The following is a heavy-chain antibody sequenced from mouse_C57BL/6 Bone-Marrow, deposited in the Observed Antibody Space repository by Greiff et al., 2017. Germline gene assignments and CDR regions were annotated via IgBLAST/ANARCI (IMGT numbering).Heavy chain of an antibody. D-gene: IGHD1-1*01. J-gene: IGHJ2*01. Sequence: EVQLQQSGPVLVKPGASVKMSCKASGYTFTDYYMNWVKQSHGKSLEWIGVINPYNGGTSYNQKFKGKATLTVDKSSSTAYMELNSLTSEDSAVYYCARDTTVVADDYWGQGTTLTVSS. CDR2: INPYNGGT. CDR1: GYTFTDYY. CDR3: ARDTTVVADDY. V-gene: IGHV1-19*01.